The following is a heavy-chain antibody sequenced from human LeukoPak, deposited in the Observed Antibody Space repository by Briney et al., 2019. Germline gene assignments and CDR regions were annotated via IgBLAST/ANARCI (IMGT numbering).Heavy chain of an antibody. V-gene: IGHV4-59*02. CDR3: ARDARGSSYMDV. J-gene: IGHJ6*02. CDR1: GGSVSFYY. CDR2: IYYSGST. D-gene: IGHD3-10*01. Sequence: PSETLSLTCTVSGGSVSFYYWSWIRQPPGKGLEWIGYIYYSGSTNYNPSLKSRVTISVDTSKNQFSLKVSSVTPADTAVYYCARDARGSSYMDVWGQGTTVTVSS.